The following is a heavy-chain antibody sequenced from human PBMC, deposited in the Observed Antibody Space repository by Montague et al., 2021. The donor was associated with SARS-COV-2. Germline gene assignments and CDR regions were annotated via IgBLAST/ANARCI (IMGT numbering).Heavy chain of an antibody. CDR2: VNYGGSS. CDR1: SGSISSHY. V-gene: IGHV4-59*11. CDR3: ARGQVTVFAILIAFPAAGAIDV. J-gene: IGHJ3*01. Sequence: SETLSLTCTVSSGSISSHYWSWIRQPPGKGLEWIGYVNYGGSSNYNPSLKNRVTISVDKSKNQISLKLTSVTAADTATYYCARGQVTVFAILIAFPAAGAIDVWGQGTTVTVS. D-gene: IGHD3-16*02.